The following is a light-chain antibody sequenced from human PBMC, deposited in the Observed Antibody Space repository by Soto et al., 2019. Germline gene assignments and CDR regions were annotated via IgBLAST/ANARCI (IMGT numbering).Light chain of an antibody. CDR1: QSISND. Sequence: EIVMTQSPATLSVSPGERATLSCRASQSISNDLAWYQQKPGQAPRLVIYGASTRATGVPARFSGSGSGADFTLTISSLQSEDFAVYYCQQYNNWPPLTFGGGTKVETK. V-gene: IGKV3-15*01. CDR3: QQYNNWPPLT. J-gene: IGKJ4*01. CDR2: GAS.